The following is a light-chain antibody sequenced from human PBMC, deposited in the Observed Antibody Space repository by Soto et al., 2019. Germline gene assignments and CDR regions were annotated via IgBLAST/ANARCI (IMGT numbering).Light chain of an antibody. CDR2: WAS. CDR3: QQDYSAPRT. V-gene: IGKV4-1*01. J-gene: IGKJ1*01. CDR1: QSVLYSSNNKNY. Sequence: DIVMTQSPDSLAVSLGERATINCKSSQSVLYSSNNKNYIAWYQQKPGQPPKLLIYWASTRESGVPDRFAGTGSGTDFTLAISSLLAEDVAVYYCQQDYSAPRTFGQGTKVEIK.